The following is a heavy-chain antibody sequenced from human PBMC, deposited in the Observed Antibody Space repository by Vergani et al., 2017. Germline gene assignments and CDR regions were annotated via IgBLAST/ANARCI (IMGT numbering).Heavy chain of an antibody. CDR1: GGSISSGGYY. J-gene: IGHJ4*02. CDR3: AREGYCSSTSCGHIDY. CDR2: IYTSGST. Sequence: QVQLQESGPGLVKPSQTLSLTCTVSGGSISSGGYYWSWIRQPAGKGLEWIGRIYTSGSTNYNPSLKSRVTISVDTSKNQFSLKLSSVTAADTAVYYCAREGYCSSTSCGHIDYWGQGTLVTVSS. V-gene: IGHV4-61*02. D-gene: IGHD2-2*01.